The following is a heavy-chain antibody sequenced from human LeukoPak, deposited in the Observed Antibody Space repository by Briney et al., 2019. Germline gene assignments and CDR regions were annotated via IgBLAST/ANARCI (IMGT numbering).Heavy chain of an antibody. D-gene: IGHD6-19*01. J-gene: IGHJ5*02. CDR2: IIPIFGTA. V-gene: IGHV1-69*05. CDR3: AAYSSGWFNWFDP. Sequence: SVKVSCKASGGTFSSYAISWVRQAPGQGLEWMGRIIPIFGTANYAQKFQGRVTITTDESTSTAYMELSSLRSEDTAVYYCAAYSSGWFNWFDPWGQGTLVTVSS. CDR1: GGTFSSYA.